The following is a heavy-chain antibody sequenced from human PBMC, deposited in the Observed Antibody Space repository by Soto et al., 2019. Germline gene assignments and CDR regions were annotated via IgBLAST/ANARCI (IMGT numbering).Heavy chain of an antibody. V-gene: IGHV4-39*01. Sequence: KPSETLSLTCTVSGGSISSSSYYWGWIRQPPGKGLEWIGSIYYSGSTYYNPSLKSRVTISVDTSKNQFSLKLSSVTAADTAVYYCARQVASMVGYYYYGMDVWGQGTTVTVSS. CDR1: GGSISSSSYY. J-gene: IGHJ6*02. CDR2: IYYSGST. D-gene: IGHD2-15*01. CDR3: ARQVASMVGYYYYGMDV.